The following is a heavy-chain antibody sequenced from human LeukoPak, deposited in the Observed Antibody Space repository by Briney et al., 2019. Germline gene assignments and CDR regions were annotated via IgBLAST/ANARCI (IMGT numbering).Heavy chain of an antibody. Sequence: GGSLRLSCSASGFTVSNYVMHWVRQAPGKGLEYVSSISSNGGSTYYADSVKGRFTISRDNSKNTLYLQLNSLKAEDTAVYYCAKATFASSWNLYFDYWGQGTLVTVSS. V-gene: IGHV3-64*04. CDR3: AKATFASSWNLYFDY. J-gene: IGHJ4*02. CDR1: GFTVSNYV. D-gene: IGHD6-13*01. CDR2: ISSNGGST.